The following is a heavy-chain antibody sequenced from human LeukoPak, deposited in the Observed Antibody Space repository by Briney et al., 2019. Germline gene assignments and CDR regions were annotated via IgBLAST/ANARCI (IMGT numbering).Heavy chain of an antibody. D-gene: IGHD4-17*01. Sequence: SETLSLTCTVSGGSISSYYWSWIRQPPGKGLEWIGYIYYSGSTNHNPSLKSRVTISVDTSKNQFSLKLSSVTAADTAVYYCARGKTTVTHLFDYWGQGTLVTVSS. CDR3: ARGKTTVTHLFDY. CDR1: GGSISSYY. CDR2: IYYSGST. V-gene: IGHV4-59*01. J-gene: IGHJ4*02.